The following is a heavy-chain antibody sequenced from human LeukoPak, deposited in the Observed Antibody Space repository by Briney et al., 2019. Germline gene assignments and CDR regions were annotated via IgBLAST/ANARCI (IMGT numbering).Heavy chain of an antibody. CDR3: ARDPAAYSGSYYFYY. CDR1: GYTFTDYY. Sequence: GASVKVSCKVSGYTFTDYYMHWVQQAPGKGLEWMGLVDPEDGETIYAEKFQGRVTITTDESTSTAYMELSSLRSEDTAVYYCARDPAAYSGSYYFYYWRQGTLVTVSS. CDR2: VDPEDGET. D-gene: IGHD1-26*01. V-gene: IGHV1-69-2*01. J-gene: IGHJ4*02.